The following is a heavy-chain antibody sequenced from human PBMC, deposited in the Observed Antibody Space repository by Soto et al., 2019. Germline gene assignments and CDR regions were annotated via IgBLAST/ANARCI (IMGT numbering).Heavy chain of an antibody. CDR1: GYTLTELS. J-gene: IGHJ6*03. D-gene: IGHD4-17*01. Sequence: ASVKVSCKVSGYTLTELSMHWVRQAPGKGLEWMGGFDPEDGETIYAQKFQGRVTMTEDTSTDTAYMELSSLRSEDTAVYYCATGDDFGDYGLRYYFMDFWGKGTTVTVSS. CDR3: ATGDDFGDYGLRYYFMDF. V-gene: IGHV1-24*01. CDR2: FDPEDGET.